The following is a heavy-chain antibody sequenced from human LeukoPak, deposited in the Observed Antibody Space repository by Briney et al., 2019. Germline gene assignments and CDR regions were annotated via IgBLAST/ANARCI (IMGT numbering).Heavy chain of an antibody. D-gene: IGHD7-27*01. CDR3: TKRGRDWGPFDY. J-gene: IGHJ4*02. CDR2: ISTSGDGT. CDR1: GFIFNNYA. Sequence: PGGSLRLSCVASGFIFNNYAMSWVRQSPGKGLEWVSSISTSGDGTYYPDSVKGRFTISRDNSKDTLYLEMDSLRDEDTAVYYCTKRGRDWGPFDYWGQGTRVNVSS. V-gene: IGHV3-23*01.